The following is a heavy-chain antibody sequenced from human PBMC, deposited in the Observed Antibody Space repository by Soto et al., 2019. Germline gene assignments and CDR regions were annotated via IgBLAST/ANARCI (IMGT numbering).Heavy chain of an antibody. CDR2: IYYGST. CDR1: GGSISSGDYY. CDR3: ARHVDIDQRGMDV. Sequence: SETLSLTCTVSGGSISSGDYYWSWIRQPPGKGLEWIGYIYYGSTKFNPSLNSRVAISIDTSKNQFSLRVSSVTAADTAQYYCARHVDIDQRGMDVWGQGTTVTVSS. J-gene: IGHJ6*02. D-gene: IGHD5-12*01. V-gene: IGHV4-61*08.